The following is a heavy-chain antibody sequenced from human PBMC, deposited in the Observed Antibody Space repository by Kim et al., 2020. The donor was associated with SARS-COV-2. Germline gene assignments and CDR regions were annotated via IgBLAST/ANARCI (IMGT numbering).Heavy chain of an antibody. CDR1: GYTFTSYY. CDR2: INPSGGST. CDR3: ARGTMVRGVRNKVWNWFDP. J-gene: IGHJ5*02. D-gene: IGHD3-10*01. Sequence: ASVKVSCKASGYTFTSYYMHWVRQAPGQGLEWMGIINPSGGSTSYAQKFQGRVTMTRDTSTSTVYMELSSLRSEDTAVYYCARGTMVRGVRNKVWNWFDPWGQGTLVTVSS. V-gene: IGHV1-46*01.